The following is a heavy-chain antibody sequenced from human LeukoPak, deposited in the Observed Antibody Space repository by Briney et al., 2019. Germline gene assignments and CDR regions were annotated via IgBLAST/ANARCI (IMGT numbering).Heavy chain of an antibody. J-gene: IGHJ4*02. CDR1: GFTFSSYA. CDR3: AKDFNWENYFDY. D-gene: IGHD1-26*01. V-gene: IGHV3-23*01. Sequence: GGSLRLSCAASGFTFSSYATSWVRQAPGKGLEWVSAISGSGGSTYYADSVKGRFTISRDNSKNTLYLQMNSLRAEDTAVYYCAKDFNWENYFDYWGQGTLVTVSS. CDR2: ISGSGGST.